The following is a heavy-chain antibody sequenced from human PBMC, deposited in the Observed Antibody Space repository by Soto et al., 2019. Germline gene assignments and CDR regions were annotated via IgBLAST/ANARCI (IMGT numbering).Heavy chain of an antibody. CDR3: ARDPYYYDSSGYPHSGMDV. D-gene: IGHD3-22*01. J-gene: IGHJ6*02. CDR2: IYTSGST. CDR1: GVSISSYD. V-gene: IGHV4-4*07. Sequence: SETLSLPCTVSGVSISSYDWLWIRQAEAKSLEWIGRIYTSGSTYYNPSLKSRVTISVDTSKNQFSLKLSSVTAADTAVYYCARDPYYYDSSGYPHSGMDVWGQGTTVTGSS.